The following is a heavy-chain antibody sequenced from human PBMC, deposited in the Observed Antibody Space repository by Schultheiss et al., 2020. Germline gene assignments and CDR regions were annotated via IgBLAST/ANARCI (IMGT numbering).Heavy chain of an antibody. Sequence: GGSLRLSCAASGFTFSSYGMHWVRQAPGKGLEWVAVIWYDGSNKYYADSVKGRFTISRDNAKTSLHLQMNSLRAEDTAVYYCASQPIEMYAIPDYNWFDPWGQGTLVTVSS. D-gene: IGHD2-8*01. CDR3: ASQPIEMYAIPDYNWFDP. V-gene: IGHV3-33*03. J-gene: IGHJ5*02. CDR1: GFTFSSYG. CDR2: IWYDGSNK.